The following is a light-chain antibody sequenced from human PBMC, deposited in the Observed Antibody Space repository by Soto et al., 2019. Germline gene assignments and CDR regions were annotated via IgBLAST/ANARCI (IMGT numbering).Light chain of an antibody. CDR3: QQRSDWPPLT. V-gene: IGKV3-11*01. CDR2: DAS. Sequence: EIVLTQSPATLSLSPGERATLSCRASQSVNSQLAWYQQKPGQAPRLLIYDASNRATGIPARFSGSGSGTDFTLTISSLEPEDFAVYYCQQRSDWPPLTFGPGTKVDIK. J-gene: IGKJ3*01. CDR1: QSVNSQ.